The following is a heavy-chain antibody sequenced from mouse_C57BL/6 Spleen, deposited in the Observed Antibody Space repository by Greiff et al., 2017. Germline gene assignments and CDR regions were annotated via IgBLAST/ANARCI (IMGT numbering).Heavy chain of an antibody. CDR2: ILPGGGST. D-gene: IGHD2-4*01. Sequence: VQLQQSGAELMKPGDSVKLSCKATGYTFTGYRIEWVNQSPGNGLEWIGEILPGGGSTNYNEKFKGKGTFTADTSSNTAYMQIISLTTADSAIYYCARNYDHDGTWFAYWGQGTLVTVSA. V-gene: IGHV1-9*01. CDR1: GYTFTGYR. J-gene: IGHJ3*01. CDR3: ARNYDHDGTWFAY.